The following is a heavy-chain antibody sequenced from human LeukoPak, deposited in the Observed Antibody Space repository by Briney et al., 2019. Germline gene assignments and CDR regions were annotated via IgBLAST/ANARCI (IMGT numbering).Heavy chain of an antibody. Sequence: GASVKVSCKASGGTFSSYAISWVRQAPGQGLEWMGGIIPIFGTANYAQKFQGRVTITADESTSTAYMELSSLRSEDTAVYYCASPLYQLLTNAPTYYYYYMDVWGKGTTVTVSS. CDR1: GGTFSSYA. J-gene: IGHJ6*03. CDR2: IIPIFGTA. V-gene: IGHV1-69*13. D-gene: IGHD2-2*01. CDR3: ASPLYQLLTNAPTYYYYYMDV.